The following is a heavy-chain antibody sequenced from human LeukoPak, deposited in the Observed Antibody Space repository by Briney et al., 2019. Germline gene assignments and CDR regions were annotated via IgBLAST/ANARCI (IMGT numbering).Heavy chain of an antibody. V-gene: IGHV1-8*02. J-gene: IGHJ6*03. D-gene: IGHD3-9*01. CDR2: MSPNSGNT. Sequence: GASVKVSCKASGYTFTSYDINWVRQATGQGLEWMGWMSPNSGNTGYAQKFQGRVTMTRNTSISTAYMELSSLRSEDTAVYYCARGKPYYQYFDWLLPADYYYYYMDVWGKGTTVTISS. CDR1: GYTFTSYD. CDR3: ARGKPYYQYFDWLLPADYYYYYMDV.